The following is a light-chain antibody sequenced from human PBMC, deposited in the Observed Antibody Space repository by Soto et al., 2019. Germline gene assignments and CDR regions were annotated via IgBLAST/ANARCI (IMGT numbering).Light chain of an antibody. CDR2: GNS. CDR3: QSYDSSLTGHYV. Sequence: QSVLTQPPSVSGAPGQRVTISCTGSGSNIGAGYDVHWYQQLPGTAPKLLIYGNSNRPSGVPDRFSGSKSGTSASLAITGLQAEDEADYYCQSYDSSLTGHYVFGTGTKVTVL. V-gene: IGLV1-40*01. J-gene: IGLJ1*01. CDR1: GSNIGAGYD.